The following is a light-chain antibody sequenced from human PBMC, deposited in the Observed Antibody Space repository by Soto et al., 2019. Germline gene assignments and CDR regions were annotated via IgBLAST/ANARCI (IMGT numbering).Light chain of an antibody. CDR1: SSDVGTYNY. J-gene: IGLJ2*01. Sequence: QSALTQPRSVSGPPGQSVSISCSGTSSDVGTYNYVSWYQQHPGKAPKLMIYDVSKRPSGVPDRLSGSKSGNTASLTISGLQAEDEADYYCCSYAGGYTHAVFGGGTKVTVL. V-gene: IGLV2-11*01. CDR2: DVS. CDR3: CSYAGGYTHAV.